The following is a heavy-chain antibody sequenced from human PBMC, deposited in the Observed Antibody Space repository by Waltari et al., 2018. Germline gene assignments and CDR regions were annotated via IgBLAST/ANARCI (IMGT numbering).Heavy chain of an antibody. Sequence: QVQLVESGGRVVRPGGSLRLSCAASGFTFRHYGMHWVRQAPGKGLEWLGFIRNDGRQTMYADPGKGRITMARENSRGTLYLQINSLRTEETALYYCGKDHEDGEYDDYFDFWGQGTLVTVSS. CDR3: GKDHEDGEYDDYFDF. CDR1: GFTFRHYG. D-gene: IGHD3-10*01. V-gene: IGHV3-30*02. CDR2: IRNDGRQT. J-gene: IGHJ4*02.